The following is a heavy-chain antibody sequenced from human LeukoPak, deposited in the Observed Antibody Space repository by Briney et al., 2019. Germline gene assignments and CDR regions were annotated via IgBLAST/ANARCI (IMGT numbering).Heavy chain of an antibody. CDR1: GGSISSYY. Sequence: SETLSLTCTVSGGSISSYYWSWIRQPPGKGLEWIGYIYYSGSTNYNPPLKSRVTISVDTSKNQFSLKLSSVTAADTAVYYCARDDYYDSSGYVDWGQGTLVTVSS. CDR3: ARDDYYDSSGYVD. J-gene: IGHJ4*02. CDR2: IYYSGST. V-gene: IGHV4-59*01. D-gene: IGHD3-22*01.